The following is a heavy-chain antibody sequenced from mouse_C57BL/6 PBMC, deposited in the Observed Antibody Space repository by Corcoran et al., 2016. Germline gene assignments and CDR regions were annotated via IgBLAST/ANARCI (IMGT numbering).Heavy chain of an antibody. CDR3: AIWYYSNSWFAY. D-gene: IGHD2-5*01. Sequence: QIQLVQSGPELKKPGETVKISCKASGYTFTTYGMSWVKQAPGKGLKWMGWINTYSGVPTYADDFKGRFAFSFETSASTAYLQINNLKNEDTATYFCAIWYYSNSWFAYWGQGTLVTVSA. CDR1: GYTFTTYG. J-gene: IGHJ3*01. CDR2: INTYSGVP. V-gene: IGHV9-3*01.